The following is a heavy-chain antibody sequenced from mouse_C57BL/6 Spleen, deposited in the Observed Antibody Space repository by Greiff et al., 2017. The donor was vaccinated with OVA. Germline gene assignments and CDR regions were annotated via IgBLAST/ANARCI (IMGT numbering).Heavy chain of an antibody. J-gene: IGHJ2*01. D-gene: IGHD1-1*01. CDR3: TRVAVVADFDY. CDR2: IDPETGGT. Sequence: VQLQQSGAELVRPGASVTLSCKASGYTFTDYEMHWVKQTPVHGLEWIGAIDPETGGTAYNQKFKGKAILTADKSSSTAYMELRSLTSEDAAVYYCTRVAVVADFDYWGQGTTLTVSS. V-gene: IGHV1-15*01. CDR1: GYTFTDYE.